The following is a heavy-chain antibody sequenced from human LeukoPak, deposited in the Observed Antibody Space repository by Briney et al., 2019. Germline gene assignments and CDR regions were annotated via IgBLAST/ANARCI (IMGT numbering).Heavy chain of an antibody. CDR1: GFTFSSYW. CDR2: IKQDGSEK. J-gene: IGHJ4*02. CDR3: ARELSFGYCSGGSCYSYFDY. Sequence: GGSLRLSCAASGFTFSSYWMSWVRQAPGKGLEWVANIKQDGSEKYYVDSVKGRFTISRDNAKNSLYLQMNSLRAEDTAVYYCARELSFGYCSGGSCYSYFDYWGQGTLVTVSS. V-gene: IGHV3-7*01. D-gene: IGHD2-15*01.